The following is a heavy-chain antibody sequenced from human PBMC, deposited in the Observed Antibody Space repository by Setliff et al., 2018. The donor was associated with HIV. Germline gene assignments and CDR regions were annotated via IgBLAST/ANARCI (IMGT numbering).Heavy chain of an antibody. CDR2: INTDSGTP. D-gene: IGHD3-3*01. CDR1: ADTFTNCL. V-gene: IGHV7-4-1*02. Sequence: ASVKVSCKASADTFTNCLINWVRQAPGQGLEWMGWINTDSGTPTYAQAFTGRFVLSLDTSVSTAFLQITSLKAEDTAVYYCARGDHDVWGGYSNFFDSWGQGTLVTVSS. J-gene: IGHJ5*01. CDR3: ARGDHDVWGGYSNFFDS.